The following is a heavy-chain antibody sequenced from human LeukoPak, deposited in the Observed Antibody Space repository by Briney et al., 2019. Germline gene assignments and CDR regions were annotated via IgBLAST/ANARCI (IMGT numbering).Heavy chain of an antibody. Sequence: PGGSLRLSCAASGFTFSSYGMHWVRQAPGKGLEWVAVIWYDGSQKYYADSVKGRFTISRDNSKNTTYLQMNSLRAEDTAVYYCVRDSGGWLLLHYWGQGTLVTVSS. CDR1: GFTFSSYG. D-gene: IGHD3-22*01. J-gene: IGHJ4*02. V-gene: IGHV3-33*01. CDR2: IWYDGSQK. CDR3: VRDSGGWLLLHY.